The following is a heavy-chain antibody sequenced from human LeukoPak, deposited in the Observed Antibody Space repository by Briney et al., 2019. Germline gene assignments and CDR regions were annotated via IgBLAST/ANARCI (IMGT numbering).Heavy chain of an antibody. J-gene: IGHJ4*02. CDR3: AKGGRAPDY. CDR2: IKQDGSDK. V-gene: IGHV3-7*05. CDR1: GFTFSNFW. Sequence: GGSLRLSCAASGFTFSNFWMSWVRQAPGRGLEWVANIKQDGSDKYYVDSVKGRFTISRDSAKNSLYLQMDSLRDEDTAVYCCAKGGRAPDYWGQGTLVTVSS. D-gene: IGHD1-26*01.